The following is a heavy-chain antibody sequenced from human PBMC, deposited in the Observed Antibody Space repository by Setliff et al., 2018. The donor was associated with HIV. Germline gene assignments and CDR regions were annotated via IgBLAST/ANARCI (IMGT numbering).Heavy chain of an antibody. D-gene: IGHD1-1*01. CDR1: GLIFSSYW. V-gene: IGHV3-7*03. Sequence: PGGSLRLSCAASGLIFSSYWMGWVRQAPGKGLEWVSRIYDSGDKYYVDSVKGRFAISRDNSKNSLYLQMNSLRAGDTAVYYCARDWNGDGRSIDSWGQGTLVTVSS. CDR2: IYDSGDK. CDR3: ARDWNGDGRSIDS. J-gene: IGHJ5*01.